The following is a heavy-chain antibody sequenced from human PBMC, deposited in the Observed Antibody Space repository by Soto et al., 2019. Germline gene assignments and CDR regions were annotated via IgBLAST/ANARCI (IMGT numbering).Heavy chain of an antibody. CDR2: IYHSEST. CDR1: GGSISSGGYS. Sequence: QLQLQESGSGLVKPSQTLSLTCAVSGGSISSGGYSWSWIRQPPGKGLEWIGYIYHSESTHYNPSLTRRVTISADRSKNHCSRKLSSVTAADTAVYFGPRVPDYWGQGTLVADSS. V-gene: IGHV4-30-2*01. CDR3: PRVPDY. J-gene: IGHJ4*02.